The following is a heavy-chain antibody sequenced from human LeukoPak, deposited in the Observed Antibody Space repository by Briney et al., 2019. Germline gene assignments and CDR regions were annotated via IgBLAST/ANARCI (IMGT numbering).Heavy chain of an antibody. CDR3: AKDPGYQPPGYYMDV. V-gene: IGHV3-30*02. CDR2: IGYGGSNK. CDR1: GFTFSSYS. D-gene: IGHD2-2*01. Sequence: GGSLRLSCAASGFTFSSYSMNWVRQAPGKGLEWVAFIGYGGSNKWYAGSVKGRFTISRDNSKNTLYLQMNSLRPEDTAVYYCAKDPGYQPPGYYMDVWGKGTTVTVSS. J-gene: IGHJ6*03.